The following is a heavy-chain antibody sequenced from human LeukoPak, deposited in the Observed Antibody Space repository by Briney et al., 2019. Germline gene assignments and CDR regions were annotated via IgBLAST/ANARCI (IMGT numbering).Heavy chain of an antibody. CDR1: GFTFSSYS. Sequence: PGGSLRLSCAASGFTFSSYSMNWVRQAPGKGLEWVSSISSSSSYIYHADSVKGRFTISRDNAKNSLYLQMNSLRAEDTAVYYCARGGYYFDYWGQGTLVTVSS. V-gene: IGHV3-21*01. CDR3: ARGGYYFDY. CDR2: ISSSSSYI. J-gene: IGHJ4*02.